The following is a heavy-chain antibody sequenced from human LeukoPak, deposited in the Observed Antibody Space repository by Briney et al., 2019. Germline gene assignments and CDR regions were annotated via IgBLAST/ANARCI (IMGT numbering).Heavy chain of an antibody. V-gene: IGHV4-31*03. CDR2: IYYSGST. CDR1: GGSISSGVYS. D-gene: IGHD3-3*01. J-gene: IGHJ3*02. CDR3: AGQSRLRFLEWLNSKGAAFDI. Sequence: PSETLSLTCTVSGGSISSGVYSWSWIRQHPGKGLEWIGYIYYSGSTYYNPSLRSRVTISVDTSKNQFSLKLSSVTAADTAVYYCAGQSRLRFLEWLNSKGAAFDIWGQGTMVTVSS.